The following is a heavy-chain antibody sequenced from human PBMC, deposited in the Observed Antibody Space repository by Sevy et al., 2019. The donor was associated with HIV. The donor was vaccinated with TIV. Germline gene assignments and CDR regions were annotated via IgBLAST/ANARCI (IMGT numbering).Heavy chain of an antibody. CDR1: GITVSSNY. CDR3: AKISEEYIQTWYPPDY. Sequence: GESLKISCAGSGITVSSNYMSWVRQAPGKGLEWVSVIYSGGTTYYADSVKGRLTISRDNSKNTVYLQMNSLRAEDTAVYYCAKISEEYIQTWYPPDYWGQGTLVTVSS. CDR2: IYSGGTT. V-gene: IGHV3-66*01. D-gene: IGHD5-18*01. J-gene: IGHJ4*02.